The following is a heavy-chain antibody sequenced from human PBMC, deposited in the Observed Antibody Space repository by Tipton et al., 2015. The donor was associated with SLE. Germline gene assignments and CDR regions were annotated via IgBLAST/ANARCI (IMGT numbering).Heavy chain of an antibody. V-gene: IGHV1-69*09. CDR1: GGTYNTHS. CDR3: ATMVSDYYYDYMDV. CDR2: TLVTRGVP. Sequence: QVQLVQSGAEVKKPGSSVRVSCKASGGTYNTHSITWVRQAPGQGLEWMGGTLVTRGVPHYAQKFQGRLTITRDKTTSTVYMDLRSLTSEDTAIYFCATMVSDYYYDYMDVWGKGTPVTVS. D-gene: IGHD4/OR15-4a*01. J-gene: IGHJ6*03.